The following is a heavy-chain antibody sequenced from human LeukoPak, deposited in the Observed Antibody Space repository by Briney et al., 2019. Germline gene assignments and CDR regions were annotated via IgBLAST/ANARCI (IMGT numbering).Heavy chain of an antibody. CDR2: IKSDGSST. Sequence: GGSLRLSCAASGFTFSSYWMHWVRQAPGKGLVWVPRIKSDGSSTSYADSVQGRFTISRDNAKNTLYLQMNSLRAEDTAVYYCASQTVVGATDYWGQGALVTVSS. CDR1: GFTFSSYW. V-gene: IGHV3-74*01. D-gene: IGHD1-26*01. J-gene: IGHJ4*02. CDR3: ASQTVVGATDY.